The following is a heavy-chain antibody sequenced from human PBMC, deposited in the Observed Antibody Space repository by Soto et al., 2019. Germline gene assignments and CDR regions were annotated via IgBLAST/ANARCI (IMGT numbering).Heavy chain of an antibody. J-gene: IGHJ6*02. CDR1: GGSISSTAYH. CDR3: AKLPAIAATDFYAMDV. Sequence: QLQLQESGPGLVKPSETLSLTCTVSGGSISSTAYHWGWVRQPPGQGLEWLGNIFYSGITYHHPSLKSRVPMSVDTSPNQFSLNLNSVTASDTALYYCAKLPAIAATDFYAMDVWGQGTTVTVSS. D-gene: IGHD2-21*01. V-gene: IGHV4-39*01. CDR2: IFYSGIT.